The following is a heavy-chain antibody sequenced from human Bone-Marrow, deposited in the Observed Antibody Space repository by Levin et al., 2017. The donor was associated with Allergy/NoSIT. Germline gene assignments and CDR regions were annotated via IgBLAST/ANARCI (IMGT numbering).Heavy chain of an antibody. Sequence: PGGSLRLSCAVSGGSLSNNFWWSWVRQSPGKGLEWIGEVYQTGGLNYKPSLESRISMSMDMSKNQFSLELSSVTVADTAVYYCTRRPTAHWYFDLWGRGILVSVSS. J-gene: IGHJ2*01. CDR1: GGSLSNNFW. V-gene: IGHV4-4*02. CDR2: VYQTGGL. D-gene: IGHD5-18*01. CDR3: TRRPTAHWYFDL.